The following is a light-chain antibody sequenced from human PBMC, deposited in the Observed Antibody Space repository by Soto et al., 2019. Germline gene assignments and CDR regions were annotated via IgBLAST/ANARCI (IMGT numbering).Light chain of an antibody. CDR3: QQYNNWPPIT. Sequence: EIVMTQSPATLSVSPGERATLSCRASQSVSSNLAWYQQKPGQAPRLLIYGASTRATGIPARFSGSVSGTEFTLTISSLQYEDFAVYYCQQYNNWPPITFGGGTKVEIK. CDR2: GAS. V-gene: IGKV3-15*01. J-gene: IGKJ4*01. CDR1: QSVSSN.